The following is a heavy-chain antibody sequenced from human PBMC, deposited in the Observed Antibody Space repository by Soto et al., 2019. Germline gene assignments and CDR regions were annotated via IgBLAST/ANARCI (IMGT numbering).Heavy chain of an antibody. D-gene: IGHD1-20*01. CDR2: IIPIFGTA. CDR3: ASYNWNDPFYDY. Sequence: SVKVSCKASGGTFSSYAISWVRQAPGQGLEWMGGIIPIFGTANYAQKFQGRVTITADESTSTAYMELSSLRSEDTAVYYCASYNWNDPFYDYWGQGTLVTVSS. CDR1: GGTFSSYA. V-gene: IGHV1-69*13. J-gene: IGHJ4*02.